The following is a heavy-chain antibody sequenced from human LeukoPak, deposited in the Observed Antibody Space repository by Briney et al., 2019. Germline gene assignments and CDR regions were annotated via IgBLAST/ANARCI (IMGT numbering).Heavy chain of an antibody. CDR2: IYCSGST. Sequence: SETLSLTCTVSGGSISSYYWSWIRQPPGKGLEWIGYIYCSGSTNYNPSLKSRVTISVDTSKNQFSLKLSSVTAADTAVYYCATDSSSWYLGGMDVWGQGTTVTVSS. D-gene: IGHD6-13*01. J-gene: IGHJ6*02. CDR1: GGSISSYY. V-gene: IGHV4-59*01. CDR3: ATDSSSWYLGGMDV.